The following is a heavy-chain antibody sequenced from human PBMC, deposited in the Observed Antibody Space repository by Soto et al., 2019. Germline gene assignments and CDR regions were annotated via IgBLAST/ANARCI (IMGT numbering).Heavy chain of an antibody. CDR2: SRSKVSSYTT. J-gene: IGHJ4*02. CDR1: GFTFNDYL. V-gene: IGHV3-72*01. D-gene: IGHD1-1*01. Sequence: PGGSLRLSCVVSGFTFNDYLMDWARQAPGKGLEWVGRSRSKVSSYTTEYAASVKGRFTVSRDDSKNSLYLQMNSLKIKDTAVYYCIGTRLSHCFDYWGQGTLVTVPQ. CDR3: IGTRLSHCFDY.